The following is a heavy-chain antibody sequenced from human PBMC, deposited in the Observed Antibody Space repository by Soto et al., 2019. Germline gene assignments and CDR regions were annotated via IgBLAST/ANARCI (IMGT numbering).Heavy chain of an antibody. J-gene: IGHJ6*03. CDR3: ASVRPGTSQYYMDV. Sequence: YLNCLVSGDCISGYCGSWVRQTPGKGLDWIADMYDRGVANIRPSLKSGVTISGDTSKNQLSLTLSAVSVADTAVYYCASVRPGTSQYYMDVLGEGPTVSVS. CDR1: GDCISGYC. D-gene: IGHD3-10*01. CDR2: MYDRGVA. V-gene: IGHV4-59*01.